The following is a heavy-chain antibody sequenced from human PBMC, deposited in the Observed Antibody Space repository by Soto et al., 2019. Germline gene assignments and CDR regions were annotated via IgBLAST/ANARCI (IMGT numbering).Heavy chain of an antibody. J-gene: IGHJ5*02. CDR3: ARDSGEDYSGFNWFDP. D-gene: IGHD3-10*01. V-gene: IGHV3-11*01. CDR2: ISSSGSTI. CDR1: GFTLSDYY. Sequence: PGGSLRLSCAASGFTLSDYYMSWIRQAPGKGLEWVSYISSSGSTIYYADSVKGRFTISRDNAKNSLYLQMNSLRAEDAAVYYCARDSGEDYSGFNWFDPWGQGTLVTVSS.